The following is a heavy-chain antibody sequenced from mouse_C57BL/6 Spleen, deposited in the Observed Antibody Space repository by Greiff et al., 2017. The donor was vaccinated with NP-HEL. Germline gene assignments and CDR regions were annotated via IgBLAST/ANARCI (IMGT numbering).Heavy chain of an antibody. CDR1: GFTFSSYG. V-gene: IGHV5-6*01. CDR3: ARPSDGYYSFAY. J-gene: IGHJ3*01. Sequence: EVQGVESGGDLVKPGGSLKLSCAASGFTFSSYGMSWVRQTPDKRLEWVATISSGGSYTYYPDSVKGRFTISRDNAKNTLYLQMSSLKSEDTAMYYCARPSDGYYSFAYWGQGTLVTVSA. CDR2: ISSGGSYT. D-gene: IGHD2-3*01.